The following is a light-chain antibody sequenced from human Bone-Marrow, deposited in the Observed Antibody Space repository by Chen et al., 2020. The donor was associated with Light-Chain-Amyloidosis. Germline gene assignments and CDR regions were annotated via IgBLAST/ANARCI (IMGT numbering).Light chain of an antibody. CDR3: QSADSSGTYEAI. Sequence: SYELTQPPSVSVSPGQTARITCSGDDLPTKYAYWYQQKPGQAPVLVIHRDTERPSGISERFSGSSSGTTATLTISGVQAEDVDDYHCQSADSSGTYEAIFGGGTKLTVL. CDR1: DLPTKY. V-gene: IGLV3-25*03. J-gene: IGLJ2*01. CDR2: RDT.